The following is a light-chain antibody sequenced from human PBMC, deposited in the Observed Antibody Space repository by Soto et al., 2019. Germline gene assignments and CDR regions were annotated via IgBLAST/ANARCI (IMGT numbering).Light chain of an antibody. V-gene: IGLV1-44*01. CDR3: AAWDDSMTGPV. CDR2: NIN. CDR1: MSYIGSNF. J-gene: IGLJ1*01. Sequence: QSLLSQPPSASGTPGQTVIISFSGSMSYIGSNFVNWYQHLPGTAPKLLIYNINKRPSGVPDRFSGSKSGTSPSLEISGLKSEDEADYYCAAWDDSMTGPVFGTGTKVTVL.